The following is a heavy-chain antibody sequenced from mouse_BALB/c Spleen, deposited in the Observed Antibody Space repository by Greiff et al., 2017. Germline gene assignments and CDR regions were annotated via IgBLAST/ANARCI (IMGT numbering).Heavy chain of an antibody. CDR2: ILPGSGST. J-gene: IGHJ2*01. Sequence: QVQLQQSGAELMKPGASVKISCKATGYTFSSYWIEWVKQRPGHGLEWIGEILPGSGSTNYNEKFKGKATITADTSSNTAYLQLSSLTSEDTAVYYCATDYVYWGQGTTLTVSS. CDR3: ATDYVY. V-gene: IGHV1-9*01. D-gene: IGHD1-1*01. CDR1: GYTFSSYW.